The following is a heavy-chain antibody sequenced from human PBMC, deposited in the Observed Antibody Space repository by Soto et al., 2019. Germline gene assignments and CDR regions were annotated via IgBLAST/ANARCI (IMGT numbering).Heavy chain of an antibody. CDR2: IWYDASKK. CDR3: AYSSTPFDY. D-gene: IGHD6-13*01. J-gene: IGHJ4*02. V-gene: IGHV3-33*01. Sequence: PGESLKISCAASGFTFSTYGMHWVRQAPGKGLEWVAVIWYDASKKYYADSVKGRFTISRDNSKNTLYLQMNSLRAEDTAVYYCAYSSTPFDYWGQGTLVTVSS. CDR1: GFTFSTYG.